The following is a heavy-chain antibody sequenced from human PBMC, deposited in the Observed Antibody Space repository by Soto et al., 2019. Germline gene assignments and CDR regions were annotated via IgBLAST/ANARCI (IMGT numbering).Heavy chain of an antibody. CDR3: AKDPANVEIHGAFDY. D-gene: IGHD4-17*01. CDR2: ISYDGYNK. CDR1: GFTFSNYG. J-gene: IGHJ4*02. Sequence: QVQLVESGGGVVQPGRSLRLSCAASGFTFSNYGMHWVRQAPGNGLEWVALISYDGYNKYYADSVKGRFTISRDSSKSTLYLQMDSLKAEDTAVYYCAKDPANVEIHGAFDYWGQGTLVTVSS. V-gene: IGHV3-30*18.